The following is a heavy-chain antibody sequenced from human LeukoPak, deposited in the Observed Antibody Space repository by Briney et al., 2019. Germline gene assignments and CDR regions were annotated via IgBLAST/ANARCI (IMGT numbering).Heavy chain of an antibody. D-gene: IGHD5-12*01. Sequence: PSETLSLTCTVSGGSISSGGYYWSWIRQHPGKGLEWIGYTYYSGSTYYNPSLKSRVTISVDTSKNQFSLKLSSVTAADTAVYYCARGWLRGPVDYWGQGTLVTVSS. CDR1: GGSISSGGYY. V-gene: IGHV4-31*03. CDR2: TYYSGST. J-gene: IGHJ4*02. CDR3: ARGWLRGPVDY.